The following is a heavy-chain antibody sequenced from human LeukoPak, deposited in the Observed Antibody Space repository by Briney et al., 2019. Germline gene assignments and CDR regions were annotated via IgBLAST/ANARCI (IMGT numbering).Heavy chain of an antibody. J-gene: IGHJ4*02. D-gene: IGHD2-21*02. CDR3: ARVGATGATADN. CDR2: INPRGGST. CDR1: GYIFTTYF. Sequence: ASVKVSCKASGYIFTTYFMHWLRQAPGQGPEWMGIINPRGGSTDYAQKFQDRITMTSDTSTSTVYVELKSLKSEDTAVYFCARVGATGATADNWGQGTLVTVSS. V-gene: IGHV1-46*01.